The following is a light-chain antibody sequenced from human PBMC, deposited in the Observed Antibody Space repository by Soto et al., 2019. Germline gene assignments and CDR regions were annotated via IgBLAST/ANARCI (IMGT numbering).Light chain of an antibody. J-gene: IGLJ1*01. Sequence: GPGQTARIMCGGNNIESKSVHWYQQKAGQAPVLVVYADDDRPSGIPERFSGSNSGNTATLTITRVEAGDEADYFCQVWDSSRDLHVFGSGTKVTVL. CDR2: ADD. V-gene: IGLV3-21*02. CDR1: NIESKS. CDR3: QVWDSSRDLHV.